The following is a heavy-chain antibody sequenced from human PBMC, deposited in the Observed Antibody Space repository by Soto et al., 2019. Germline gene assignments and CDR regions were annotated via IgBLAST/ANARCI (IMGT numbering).Heavy chain of an antibody. Sequence: QITLKESGPTLVKPTQTLPLTCTFSGFSLSTSGVGVGWIRQPPGKALEWLALIYWADDKRYSPSLKSRLTITKDTSKNQVVLTMTNMDPVDTATYYCAHSLVTTVNFDYWGQGTLVTVSS. CDR1: GFSLSTSGVG. CDR2: IYWADDK. CDR3: AHSLVTTVNFDY. D-gene: IGHD4-17*01. J-gene: IGHJ4*02. V-gene: IGHV2-5*02.